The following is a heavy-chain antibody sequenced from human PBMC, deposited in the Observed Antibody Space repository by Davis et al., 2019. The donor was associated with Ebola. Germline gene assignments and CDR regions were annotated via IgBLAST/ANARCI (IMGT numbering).Heavy chain of an antibody. CDR2: ISTTTGTP. D-gene: IGHD1-14*01. Sequence: AASVKVSCKASLFSFSPSVLNWVRQAPGQGLEWMGWISTTTGTPTYAQGFTGRFVFSLDTSVSTAYLQISGLKAEDTAVYYCARAGELDYWGQGTLVTV. CDR3: ARAGELDY. J-gene: IGHJ4*02. V-gene: IGHV7-4-1*02. CDR1: LFSFSPSV.